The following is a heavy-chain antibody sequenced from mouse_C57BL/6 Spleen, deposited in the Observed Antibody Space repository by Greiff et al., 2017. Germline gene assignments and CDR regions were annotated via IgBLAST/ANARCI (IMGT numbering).Heavy chain of an antibody. CDR1: GYAFSGSW. V-gene: IGHV1-82*01. Sequence: VQLQQSGPELVKPGASVKISCKASGYAFSGSWMNWVKQRPGKGLEWIGRIDPGDGDTNYNGKFKGKATLTADKSSSTAYMQLSSLTSEDSAVYFCARSSTGNFDYWGQGTTLTVSS. CDR3: ARSSTGNFDY. D-gene: IGHD4-1*02. CDR2: IDPGDGDT. J-gene: IGHJ2*01.